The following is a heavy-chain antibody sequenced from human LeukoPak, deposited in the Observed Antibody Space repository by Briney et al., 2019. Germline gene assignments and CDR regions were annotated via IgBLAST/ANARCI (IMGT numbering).Heavy chain of an antibody. CDR2: MWYDGSNK. Sequence: GGSLRLSCAASGFTFSSYGMHWVRQAPGKGLEWVAVMWYDGSNKYYADSVKGRFTISRDNSKNTLYLQMNSLRAEDTAVYYCAREVPGANLDYWGQGTLVTVSS. D-gene: IGHD1-14*01. CDR3: AREVPGANLDY. J-gene: IGHJ4*02. V-gene: IGHV3-33*01. CDR1: GFTFSSYG.